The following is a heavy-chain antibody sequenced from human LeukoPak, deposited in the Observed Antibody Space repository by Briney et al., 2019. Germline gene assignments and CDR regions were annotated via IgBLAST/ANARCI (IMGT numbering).Heavy chain of an antibody. J-gene: IGHJ4*02. V-gene: IGHV4-4*02. CDR1: GGSINNNNW. CDR3: ARVIVGATTDHDY. CDR2: IHQSGRT. D-gene: IGHD1-26*01. Sequence: SGTLSLTCAVSGGSINNNNWWSWVRQPPGKGLEWIGEIHQSGRTNYNPSLKSRVTISVDTSKNQFSLKLSSVTAADTAVYYCARVIVGATTDHDYWGQGTLVTVSS.